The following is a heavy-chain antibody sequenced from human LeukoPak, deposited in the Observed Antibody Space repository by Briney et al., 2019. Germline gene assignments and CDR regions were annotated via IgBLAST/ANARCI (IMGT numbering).Heavy chain of an antibody. J-gene: IGHJ3*02. D-gene: IGHD3-9*01. CDR2: INPNSGGT. CDR1: GYTFTGYY. V-gene: IGHV1-2*02. CDR3: AREFIHYDILTGYYRKDDAFDI. Sequence: ASVKVSCKASGYTFTGYYMHWVRQAPGQGLEWMGWINPNSGGTNYAQKFRGRVTMTRDTSISTAYMRLSRLRSDDTAVYYCAREFIHYDILTGYYRKDDAFDIWGQGTMVTVSS.